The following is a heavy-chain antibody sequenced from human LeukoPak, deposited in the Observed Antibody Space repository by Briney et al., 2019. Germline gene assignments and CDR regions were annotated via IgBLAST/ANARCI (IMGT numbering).Heavy chain of an antibody. D-gene: IGHD6-19*01. V-gene: IGHV3-30*18. Sequence: GGSLRLSCAASGFTFSSYGMHWVRQAPGKGLEWVAVISYDGSNKYYADSVKGRFTISRDNSKKTLYLQMNSLRAEDTAVYYCAQDEGAVAAGYKNGMDVWGQGTTVTVSS. J-gene: IGHJ6*02. CDR1: GFTFSSYG. CDR2: ISYDGSNK. CDR3: AQDEGAVAAGYKNGMDV.